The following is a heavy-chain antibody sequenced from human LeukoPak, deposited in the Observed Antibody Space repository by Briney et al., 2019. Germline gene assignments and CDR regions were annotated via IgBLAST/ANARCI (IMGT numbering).Heavy chain of an antibody. CDR2: IKSKTDGGTT. D-gene: IGHD3-22*01. CDR1: GLTFSNAW. V-gene: IGHV3-15*01. CDR3: TTDLWRDSSGYYALMDY. Sequence: PGGSLRLSCAASGLTFSNAWMSWVRQAPGKGLEWVGRIKSKTDGGTTDYAAPVKGRFTISRDDSKNTLYLQMNSLKTEDTAVYYCTTDLWRDSSGYYALMDYWGQGTLVTVSS. J-gene: IGHJ4*02.